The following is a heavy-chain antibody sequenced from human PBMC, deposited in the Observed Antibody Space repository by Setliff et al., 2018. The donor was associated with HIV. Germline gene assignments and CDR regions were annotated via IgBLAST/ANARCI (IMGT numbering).Heavy chain of an antibody. Sequence: SETLSLTCTVSGGSISSGDYYWSWIRQPPGKGLEWIGYIYYSGSTYYNPSLKSRVTISVDTSKNQFSLKLSSVTAADTAVYYCARSKHGNWFDPWGQGTLVTVPQ. CDR2: IYYSGST. V-gene: IGHV4-30-4*08. CDR1: GGSISSGDYY. J-gene: IGHJ5*02. CDR3: ARSKHGNWFDP.